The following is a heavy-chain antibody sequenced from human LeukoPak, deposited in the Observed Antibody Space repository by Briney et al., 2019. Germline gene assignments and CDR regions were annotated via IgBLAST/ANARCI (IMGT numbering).Heavy chain of an antibody. D-gene: IGHD5-18*01. CDR1: GGSISSYY. J-gene: IGHJ3*02. V-gene: IGHV4-59*01. CDR2: IYYSGST. Sequence: SETLSLTCTVSGGSISSYYWSWIRQPPGKGLEWIGYIYYSGSTNYNPSLKSRVTISVDTSKNQFSLKLSSVTAAGTAVYYCARSGYSYDLGAFDIWGQGTMVTVSS. CDR3: ARSGYSYDLGAFDI.